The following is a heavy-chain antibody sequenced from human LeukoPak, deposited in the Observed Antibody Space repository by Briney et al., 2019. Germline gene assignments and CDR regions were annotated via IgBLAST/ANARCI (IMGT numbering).Heavy chain of an antibody. Sequence: PSETLSLTCTVSGGSISSSSYYWGWIRQPPGKGLEWIGSIYYSGSTYYNPSLKSRVTISVDTSKNQFSLKLSSVTAADTAVYYCARRPYYYGSGSYYTEFDYWGQGTLVTASS. D-gene: IGHD3-10*01. CDR3: ARRPYYYGSGSYYTEFDY. CDR1: GGSISSSSYY. J-gene: IGHJ4*02. CDR2: IYYSGST. V-gene: IGHV4-39*01.